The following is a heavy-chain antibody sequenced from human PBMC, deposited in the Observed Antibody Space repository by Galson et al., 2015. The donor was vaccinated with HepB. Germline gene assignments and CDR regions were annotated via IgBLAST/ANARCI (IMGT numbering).Heavy chain of an antibody. CDR2: IYWNDEE. D-gene: IGHD2-2*02. CDR1: GFSLTPSGVG. Sequence: PALVKPTQTLTLTCTFSGFSLTPSGVGVSWIRQPPGKALEWLANIYWNDEERYSPSLKSRLTITKDTSTSQVVLTMTNMDPLDTATYFCAHRRQGSYPAYWGQGTLVTVSS. CDR3: AHRRQGSYPAY. J-gene: IGHJ4*02. V-gene: IGHV2-5*01.